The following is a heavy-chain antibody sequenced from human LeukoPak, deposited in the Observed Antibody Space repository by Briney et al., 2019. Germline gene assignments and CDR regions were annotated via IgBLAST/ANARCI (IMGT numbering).Heavy chain of an antibody. CDR3: ARGAGGSSWYYYYFDY. V-gene: IGHV5-51*01. J-gene: IGHJ4*02. CDR2: IYPGDSDT. CDR1: GYSVTNYW. D-gene: IGHD6-13*01. Sequence: RGESLKISCKGSGYSVTNYWIGWVRQMPEKGLEWMGIIYPGDSDTRYSPSFQGQVTISADKSISTAYLQWSSLEASDTAMYYCARGAGGSSWYYYYFDYWGQGTLVTVSS.